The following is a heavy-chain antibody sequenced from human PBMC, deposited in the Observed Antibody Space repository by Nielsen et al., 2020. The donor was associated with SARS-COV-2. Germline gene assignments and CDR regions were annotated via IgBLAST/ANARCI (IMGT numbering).Heavy chain of an antibody. Sequence: GASLKISCKGSGYSFTNFWIGWVRQVLGKGLEWVGIIYPGDSDTRYSPSFEGQVTISADKSISTAYLQWSSLKASDTAIYYCARHRYFDSWGQGTLVTVSS. J-gene: IGHJ4*02. CDR1: GYSFTNFW. CDR2: IYPGDSDT. V-gene: IGHV5-51*01. CDR3: ARHRYFDS.